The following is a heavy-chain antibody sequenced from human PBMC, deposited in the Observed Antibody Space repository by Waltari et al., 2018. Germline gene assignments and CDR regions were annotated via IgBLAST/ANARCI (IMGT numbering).Heavy chain of an antibody. CDR2: IYHSGST. Sequence: QVQLQESGPGLVKPSETLSLTCAVSGYSISSGYYWGWIRQPPGKGLEWIGSIYHSGSTYYNPSLKSRVTISVDTSKNQFSLKLSSVTAADTAVYYCASERYGSGSYNYYGMDVWGQGTTVTVSS. CDR1: GYSISSGYY. J-gene: IGHJ6*02. CDR3: ASERYGSGSYNYYGMDV. V-gene: IGHV4-38-2*01. D-gene: IGHD3-10*01.